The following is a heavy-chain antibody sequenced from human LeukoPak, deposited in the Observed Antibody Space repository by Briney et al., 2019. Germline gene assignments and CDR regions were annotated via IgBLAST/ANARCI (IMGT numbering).Heavy chain of an antibody. CDR2: ISPGGGPT. CDR1: GFPFSSHG. J-gene: IGHJ3*01. CDR3: AKEALYP. V-gene: IGHV3-23*01. Sequence: GGTLRLSCAGSGFPFSSHGMNWVRQAPGKGLEWVSGISPGGGPTYYADSVRGRFTISRDDSKNTLYLQMNSLRAEDTAVYYCAKEALYPWGQGTMVTVSS.